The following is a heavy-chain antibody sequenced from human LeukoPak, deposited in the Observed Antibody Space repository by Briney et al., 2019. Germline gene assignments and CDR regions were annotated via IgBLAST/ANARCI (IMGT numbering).Heavy chain of an antibody. Sequence: GASVKVSCKASGYTFTGYYMHWVRQAPGQGLEWMGWINPNSGGTNYAQKFQGRVTMTRDTSISTAYMELSRLRSDDTAAYYCARARAWYYYGSGSHTDGMDVRGQGTTVTVSS. CDR3: ARARAWYYYGSGSHTDGMDV. CDR2: INPNSGGT. CDR1: GYTFTGYY. V-gene: IGHV1-2*02. D-gene: IGHD3-10*01. J-gene: IGHJ6*02.